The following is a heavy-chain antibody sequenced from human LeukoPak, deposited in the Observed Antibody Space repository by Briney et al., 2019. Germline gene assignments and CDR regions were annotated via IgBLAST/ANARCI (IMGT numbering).Heavy chain of an antibody. D-gene: IGHD6-13*01. CDR2: ISNSDGNT. CDR1: GFTFSSYA. J-gene: IGHJ5*02. V-gene: IGHV3-23*01. Sequence: PGGSLRLSCIASGFTFSSYAMSWVRQAPGKGLEWASTISNSDGNTYYADSVKGRFTISRDNSKNTLYLQMNSLRAEDTAVYYCAYGSSWYFSLLAWGQGTLVTVSS. CDR3: AYGSSWYFSLLA.